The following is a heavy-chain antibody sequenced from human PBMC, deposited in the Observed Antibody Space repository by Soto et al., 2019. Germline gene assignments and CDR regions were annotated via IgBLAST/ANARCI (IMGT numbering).Heavy chain of an antibody. V-gene: IGHV1-18*03. CDR1: GYIFVNYG. CDR2: ISPYTGNT. D-gene: IGHD3-16*01. Sequence: QVQLVQSGDEVKKPGASVKVSCKASGYIFVNYGIAWVRQAPGQGLEWMGWISPYTGNTHSATKVQGRLTMTTDTSTSTAYMVLGSLTSDYMAVYYCVMVDNYVTPTPQDVWGQGTTVTVSS. J-gene: IGHJ6*02. CDR3: VMVDNYVTPTPQDV.